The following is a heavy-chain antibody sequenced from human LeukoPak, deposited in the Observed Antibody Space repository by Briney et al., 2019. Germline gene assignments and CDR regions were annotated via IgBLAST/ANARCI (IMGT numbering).Heavy chain of an antibody. CDR3: ARASRGHDY. J-gene: IGHJ4*02. V-gene: IGHV4-59*01. CDR1: GDSLSSYY. D-gene: IGHD3-10*01. CDR2: IYYSGST. Sequence: SETLSLTCTVSGDSLSSYYWNWIRQPPGKGLEWIGYIYYSGSTNYNPSLKSRVTISVDTSKNQFSLKLTSVTAADTAVYYCARASRGHDYWGQGTLVTVSS.